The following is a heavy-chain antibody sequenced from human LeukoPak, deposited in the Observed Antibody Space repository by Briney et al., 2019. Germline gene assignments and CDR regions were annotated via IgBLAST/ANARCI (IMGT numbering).Heavy chain of an antibody. Sequence: GGSLRLSCAASGFTFSSYGMHWVRQAPGKGLEWVAVISYDGSNKYYADSVKGRFTISRDNSKNTLYLQMNSLRAEDTAVYYCAKVSRKYSSSWYGADAFDIWGQGTMVTVSS. CDR1: GFTFSSYG. CDR2: ISYDGSNK. D-gene: IGHD6-13*01. V-gene: IGHV3-30*18. CDR3: AKVSRKYSSSWYGADAFDI. J-gene: IGHJ3*02.